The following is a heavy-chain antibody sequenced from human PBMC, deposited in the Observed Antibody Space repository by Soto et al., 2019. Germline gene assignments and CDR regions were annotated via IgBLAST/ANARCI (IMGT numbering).Heavy chain of an antibody. J-gene: IGHJ4*02. V-gene: IGHV1-2*04. CDR2: INPNSGGT. CDR3: ARGEYSSSWYEHSGNYFDY. Sequence: GASVKVSCKASGYTFTGYYMHWVRQAPGQGLEWMGWINPNSGGTNYAQKFQGWVTMTRDTSISTAYMELSRLRPDDTAVYYCARGEYSSSWYEHSGNYFDYWGQGTLVTVSS. CDR1: GYTFTGYY. D-gene: IGHD6-13*01.